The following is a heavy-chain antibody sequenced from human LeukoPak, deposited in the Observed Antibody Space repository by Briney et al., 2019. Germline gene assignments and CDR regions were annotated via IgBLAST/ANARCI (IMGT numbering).Heavy chain of an antibody. D-gene: IGHD3-22*01. CDR3: AKDSSGYYPPFDY. V-gene: IGHV4-38-2*02. J-gene: IGHJ4*02. CDR2: IYHSGGT. CDR1: GYSISSGYY. Sequence: SETLSLTCTVSGYSISSGYYWGWIRQPPGKGLEWIGSIYHSGGTYYNPSLKSRVTISVDTSKNQFSLKLSSVTAADTAVYYCAKDSSGYYPPFDYWGRGTLVTVSS.